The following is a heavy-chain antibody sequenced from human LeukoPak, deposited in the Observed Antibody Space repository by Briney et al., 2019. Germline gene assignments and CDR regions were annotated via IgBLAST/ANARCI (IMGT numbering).Heavy chain of an antibody. V-gene: IGHV4-34*01. D-gene: IGHD2-2*01. CDR1: GASFSGNY. CDR3: ARTDIVVVPAAMGENWFDP. J-gene: IGHJ5*02. Sequence: PSETLSLTCAVHGASFSGNYWSWIRQPPGKGLEWIGEIDHSGTTNYNPSLKSRVTISVDTSKNQFSLKLSSVTAADTAVYYCARTDIVVVPAAMGENWFDPWGQGTLVTVSS. CDR2: IDHSGTT.